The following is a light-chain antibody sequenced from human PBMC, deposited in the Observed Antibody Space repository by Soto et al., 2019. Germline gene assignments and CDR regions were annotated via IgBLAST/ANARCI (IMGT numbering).Light chain of an antibody. V-gene: IGKV3-20*01. Sequence: EIVLTQSPRTLSLSPGESATLSCTASQSVRSNSLAWYQQKPGQAPRLLMFGASGRATGTPPRFSGPGSGPAFTLTISRLVPEDVAVYYCQQYGTSPLTFGGGTKV. CDR1: QSVRSNS. CDR2: GAS. J-gene: IGKJ4*01. CDR3: QQYGTSPLT.